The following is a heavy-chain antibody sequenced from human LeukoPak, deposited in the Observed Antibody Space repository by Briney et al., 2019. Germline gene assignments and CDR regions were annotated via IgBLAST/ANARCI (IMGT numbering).Heavy chain of an antibody. J-gene: IGHJ4*02. Sequence: PSETLSLTCAVYGGSFSGYYWSWIRQPPGKGLEWIGEINHSGSTNYNPSLKSRVTISVDTSKNQFSLKLSSLTAPDTAVYYCASQGVGGDGYNWFDYWGQGTLVTVSS. CDR3: ASQGVGGDGYNWFDY. V-gene: IGHV4-34*01. CDR1: GGSFSGYY. CDR2: INHSGST. D-gene: IGHD5-24*01.